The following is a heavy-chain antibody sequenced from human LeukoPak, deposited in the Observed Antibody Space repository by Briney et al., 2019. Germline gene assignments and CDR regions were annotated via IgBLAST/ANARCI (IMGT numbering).Heavy chain of an antibody. J-gene: IGHJ4*02. D-gene: IGHD1-26*01. CDR3: ARVRGSYYYYFDY. CDR2: TYYSGST. CDR1: GGSISSGGYY. Sequence: SETLSLTCTVSGGSISSGGYYWSWIRQHPGKGLEWIGYTYYSGSTYYNPSLKSRVTISVDTSKNQFSLKLSSVTAADTAVYYCARVRGSYYYYFDYWGQGTLVTVSS. V-gene: IGHV4-31*03.